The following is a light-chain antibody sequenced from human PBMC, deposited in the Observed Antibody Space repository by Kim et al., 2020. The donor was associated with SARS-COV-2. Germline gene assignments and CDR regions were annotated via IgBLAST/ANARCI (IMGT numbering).Light chain of an antibody. CDR1: QSVRSF. CDR2: DAS. CDR3: QQHSNWPLT. J-gene: IGKJ4*01. V-gene: IGKV3-11*01. Sequence: EIVLTQSPATLSLSPGERATLSCRASQSVRSFLAWYQQKPGQAPRLLIYDASNRATGIPARFSGSGSGTDFTLTISSLEPEDFAVYYCQQHSNWPLTFGGGTKVDIK.